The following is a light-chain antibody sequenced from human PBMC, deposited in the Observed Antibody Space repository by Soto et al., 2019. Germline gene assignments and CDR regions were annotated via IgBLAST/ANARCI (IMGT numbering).Light chain of an antibody. CDR2: DAS. V-gene: IGKV3-11*01. CDR1: QSVSSF. J-gene: IGKJ2*01. Sequence: EIVLTQSPATLSLSPGERATLSCRASQSVSSFLAWYQQKPGRAPRLLIDDASNRATGIPARFRGSGSGTDFTLTISSLDPEDFAVYYCQQRINWPRTFGQGTKVEI. CDR3: QQRINWPRT.